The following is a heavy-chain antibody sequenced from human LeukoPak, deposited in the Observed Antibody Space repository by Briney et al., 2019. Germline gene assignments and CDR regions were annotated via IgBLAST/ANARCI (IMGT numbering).Heavy chain of an antibody. CDR1: GGSISSSTSY. CDR2: IYYSGST. J-gene: IGHJ4*02. D-gene: IGHD6-13*01. Sequence: SGTLSLTCTVSGGSISSSTSYWGWIRQPPGRGLGWIGSIYYSGSTYYNPSLKSRVTISVDTSKNQFSLKLSSVTAADTAVYYCGRNTHGYSSSWYLNYFDYWGQGTLVTVSS. CDR3: GRNTHGYSSSWYLNYFDY. V-gene: IGHV4-39*01.